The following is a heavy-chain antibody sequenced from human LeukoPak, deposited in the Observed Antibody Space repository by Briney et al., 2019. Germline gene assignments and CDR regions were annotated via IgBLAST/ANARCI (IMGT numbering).Heavy chain of an antibody. V-gene: IGHV3-30*02. Sequence: GGSLRLSCAASGFTFSSYGMHWVRQAPGKGLEWVAFIRYDGSNKYYADSVKGRFTISRDNSKNTLYLQMKSLRAEDTAVYYCAKDYYGSGSYPYHFDYWGQGTLVTVSS. CDR1: GFTFSSYG. D-gene: IGHD3-10*01. CDR2: IRYDGSNK. J-gene: IGHJ4*02. CDR3: AKDYYGSGSYPYHFDY.